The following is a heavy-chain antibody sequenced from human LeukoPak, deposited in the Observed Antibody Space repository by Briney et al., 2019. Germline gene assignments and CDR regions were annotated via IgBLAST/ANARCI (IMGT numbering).Heavy chain of an antibody. CDR3: ARPGVGFDY. Sequence: PGGSLRLSCAASGFTFTSYWMHWVRQAPGKGLVWLSRINSDGIITSYADSLEGRFTISRDNAKNTVYLQMNSLRAEDTAVYYCARPGVGFDYWGQGALVTVSS. V-gene: IGHV3-74*01. J-gene: IGHJ4*02. CDR2: INSDGIIT. CDR1: GFTFTSYW.